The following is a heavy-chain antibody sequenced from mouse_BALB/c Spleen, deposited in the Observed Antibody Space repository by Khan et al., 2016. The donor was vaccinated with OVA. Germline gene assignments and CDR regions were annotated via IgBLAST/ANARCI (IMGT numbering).Heavy chain of an antibody. V-gene: IGHV1S136*01. J-gene: IGHJ3*01. D-gene: IGHD1-1*01. Sequence: VRLQQSGPELVKPGASVKISCKASGYTFTSYVMHWVKQKPGLGLEWIGYIYPFNDDTKYNEKFKGKATLTSDKSSSTAYMELSSLTSEDSAVYYVAPVGNYYVSFAYWGQGTLVTVSA. CDR3: APVGNYYVSFAY. CDR2: IYPFNDDT. CDR1: GYTFTSYV.